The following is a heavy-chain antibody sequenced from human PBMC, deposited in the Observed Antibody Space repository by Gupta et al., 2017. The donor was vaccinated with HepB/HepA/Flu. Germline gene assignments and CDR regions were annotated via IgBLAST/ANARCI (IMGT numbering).Heavy chain of an antibody. D-gene: IGHD5-18*01. CDR1: GFIFEDYA. Sequence: EVQLVESGGGVVHPGGSLRLSCAGAGFIFEDYAMHWVRQAPGKGLEWVSLISGDGGITKYIDSVQGRFTISRDNSKNSLYLQMNNLRSEDTALYYCATSFSYSYGYGENDNWGQGTLVTVSS. J-gene: IGHJ4*02. V-gene: IGHV3-43*02. CDR2: ISGDGGIT. CDR3: ATSFSYSYGYGENDN.